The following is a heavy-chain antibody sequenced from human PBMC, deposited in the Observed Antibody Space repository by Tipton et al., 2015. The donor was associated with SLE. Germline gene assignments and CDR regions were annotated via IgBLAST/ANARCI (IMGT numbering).Heavy chain of an antibody. D-gene: IGHD6-6*01. CDR2: IYYSGST. J-gene: IGHJ6*03. CDR3: ARQFRIAARPYYYYMDV. Sequence: TLSLTCTVSGGSISSSSYYWGWIRQPPGKGLEWIGSIYYSGSTYYNPSLKSRVTISVDTSKNQFSLKLSSVTAADTAVYYCARQFRIAARPYYYYMDVWGQGTLVTVSS. CDR1: GGSISSSSYY. V-gene: IGHV4-39*01.